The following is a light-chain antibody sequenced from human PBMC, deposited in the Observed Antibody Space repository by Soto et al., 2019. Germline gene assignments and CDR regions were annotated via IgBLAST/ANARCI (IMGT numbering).Light chain of an antibody. J-gene: IGKJ1*01. Sequence: EIVLTQSPGTLSLSPGERATLSCRASQSVSSSFLAWYQQKPGQAPRLLIYGASSRATGIPDRFSGSGSGTDFTLTISRLEPDDFAVYYCQQYGNSPWTFGQGTKVEI. CDR2: GAS. CDR1: QSVSSSF. CDR3: QQYGNSPWT. V-gene: IGKV3-20*01.